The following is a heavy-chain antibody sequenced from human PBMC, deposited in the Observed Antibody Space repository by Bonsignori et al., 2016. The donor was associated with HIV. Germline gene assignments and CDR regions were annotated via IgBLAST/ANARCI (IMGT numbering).Heavy chain of an antibody. Sequence: VRQMPGKGLEWMGTIYPGTSYTTYDPSLQGQVTISVDKSTSTAYLQWSSLKASDSAMYYCVRHPKFCEPGPCVGPWFEPWGQGTLVTVSS. J-gene: IGHJ5*02. D-gene: IGHD2-21*01. CDR3: VRHPKFCEPGPCVGPWFEP. V-gene: IGHV5-51*01. CDR2: IYPGTSYT.